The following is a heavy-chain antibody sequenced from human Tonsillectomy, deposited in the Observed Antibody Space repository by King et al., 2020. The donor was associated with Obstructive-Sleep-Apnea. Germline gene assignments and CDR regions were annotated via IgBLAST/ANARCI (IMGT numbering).Heavy chain of an antibody. D-gene: IGHD1-26*01. CDR3: ARIWRAVAYNWFDP. CDR2: IYYSGST. J-gene: IGHJ5*02. CDR1: GGSISTTSYY. Sequence: QLQESGPGLVKPSETLSLTCTVSGGSISTTSYYWGWIRQPPGKGLEWIGSIYYSGSTYYNPSLKSRVTISVDTSTNRFSLKLYSLTAADTAISYCARIWRAVAYNWFDPWGQGTLVTVSS. V-gene: IGHV4-39*07.